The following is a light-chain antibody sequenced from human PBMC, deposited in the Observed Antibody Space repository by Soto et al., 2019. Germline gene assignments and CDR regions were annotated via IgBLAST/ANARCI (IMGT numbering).Light chain of an antibody. V-gene: IGKV3-20*01. Sequence: ENVLTQSPGILSLSPGERATLSCRAGQTVGTDYVAWYQQNPGQAPRLLIYVASNRATGIPDRFSGTGSGTDFTLTSSSLEPDDFAVYHCQQYGDSPWTFGQGTKVDIK. J-gene: IGKJ1*01. CDR1: QTVGTDY. CDR3: QQYGDSPWT. CDR2: VAS.